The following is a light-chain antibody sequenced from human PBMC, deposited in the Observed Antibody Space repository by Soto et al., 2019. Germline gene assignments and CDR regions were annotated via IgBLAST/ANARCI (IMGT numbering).Light chain of an antibody. CDR2: GAS. V-gene: IGKV3-20*01. CDR1: QSVNSNY. Sequence: EIVLTQSPGTLSLSPGERATLSCRASQSVNSNYLAWYQQKPGQAPRLHIYGASIRATGIPDRFSGSGSGTDFTLTISRLEPEDFAVYYCQQYNTWPPLTFGGGTKVEIK. J-gene: IGKJ4*01. CDR3: QQYNTWPPLT.